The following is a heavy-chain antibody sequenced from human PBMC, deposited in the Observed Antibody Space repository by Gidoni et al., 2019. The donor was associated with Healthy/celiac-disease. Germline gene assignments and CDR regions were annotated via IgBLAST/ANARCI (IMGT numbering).Heavy chain of an antibody. CDR1: GYTFTSYG. V-gene: IGHV1-18*01. CDR2: ISAYNGNT. CDR3: ARVDSTEWELPFGYYGMDV. J-gene: IGHJ6*02. Sequence: QVQLVQSGAEVKKPGASVKVSCKASGYTFTSYGISWVRQAPGQGLEWMGWISAYNGNTNYAQKLQGRVTMTTDTSTSTAYMGLRSLRSDDTAVYYCARVDSTEWELPFGYYGMDVWGQGTTVTVSS. D-gene: IGHD1-26*01.